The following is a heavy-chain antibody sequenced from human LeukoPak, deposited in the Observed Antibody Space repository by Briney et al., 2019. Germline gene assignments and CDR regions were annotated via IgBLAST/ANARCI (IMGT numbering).Heavy chain of an antibody. D-gene: IGHD1-1*01. CDR1: GYTLTELS. CDR2: FDPEDGET. V-gene: IGHV1-24*01. Sequence: ASVKVSCKVSGYTLTELSMHWVRQAPGKGLEWMGGFDPEDGETIYAQKFQGRVTMTEDTSTDTAYMELSSLRSEDTAVYYRATGNWYDVRSFDYWGQGTLVTVSS. CDR3: ATGNWYDVRSFDY. J-gene: IGHJ4*02.